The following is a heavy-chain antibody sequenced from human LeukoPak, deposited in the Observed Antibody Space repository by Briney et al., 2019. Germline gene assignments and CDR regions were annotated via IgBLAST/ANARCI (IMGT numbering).Heavy chain of an antibody. D-gene: IGHD3-9*01. Sequence: SETLSLTCAVYGGSFSGYYWSWIRQPPGKGLEWIGEINHSGSTNYNPSLKGRVTISVDTSKNQFSLKLSSVTAADTAVYYCARGRGTRYFDWLLQGFDYWGQETLVTVSS. CDR2: INHSGST. J-gene: IGHJ4*02. CDR1: GGSFSGYY. CDR3: ARGRGTRYFDWLLQGFDY. V-gene: IGHV4-34*01.